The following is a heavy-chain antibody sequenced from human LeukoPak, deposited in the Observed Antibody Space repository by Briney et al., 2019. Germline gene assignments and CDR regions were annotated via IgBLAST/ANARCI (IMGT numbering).Heavy chain of an antibody. J-gene: IGHJ6*03. Sequence: ASVKVSCKASGYIFTSYDINWVRQATGQGLEWMGWMNPNSGNTGYAQKFQGRVTITRNTSISTAYMELSSLRSEDTAVYYCARLNYDFWSGYYPYYYYMDVWGKGTTVTVSS. D-gene: IGHD3-3*01. CDR1: GYIFTSYD. CDR3: ARLNYDFWSGYYPYYYYMDV. CDR2: MNPNSGNT. V-gene: IGHV1-8*03.